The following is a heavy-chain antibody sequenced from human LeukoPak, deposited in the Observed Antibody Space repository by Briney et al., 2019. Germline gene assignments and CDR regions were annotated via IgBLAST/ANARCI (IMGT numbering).Heavy chain of an antibody. Sequence: GGSLRLSCAASGFTFSDYYMTWIRQAPGKGLEWVSYISSSSSYTNYADSVTGRFTISRDNAKNSLYLQMNSLRAEDTAVYYCARSYADFSRNDYWGQGTLVTVSS. CDR3: ARSYADFSRNDY. J-gene: IGHJ4*02. CDR1: GFTFSDYY. V-gene: IGHV3-11*03. D-gene: IGHD3/OR15-3a*01. CDR2: ISSSSSYT.